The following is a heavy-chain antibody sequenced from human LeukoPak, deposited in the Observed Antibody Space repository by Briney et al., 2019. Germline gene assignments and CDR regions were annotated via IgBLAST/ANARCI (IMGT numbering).Heavy chain of an antibody. Sequence: GGSLRLSCAASGITFSRFWMSWVRQAPGKGLQWVANINQDGSEKHYVDSVKGRFTISRDNAENSLYLQMNSLRAEDTAVYYCARVLFERGYNWFDPWGQGILVTVSS. V-gene: IGHV3-7*03. CDR3: ARVLFERGYNWFDP. J-gene: IGHJ5*02. CDR2: INQDGSEK. CDR1: GITFSRFW. D-gene: IGHD2-21*01.